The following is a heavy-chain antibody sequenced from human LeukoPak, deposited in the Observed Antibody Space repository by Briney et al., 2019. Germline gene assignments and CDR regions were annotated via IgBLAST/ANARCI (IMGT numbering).Heavy chain of an antibody. CDR2: ISGSDGTT. Sequence: GGSQRLSCAASGFTFSSYAMSWVRQAPGKGLEWVSSISGSDGTTYYADSVKGRFTISRDNSKYTLSLQMNSLRTEDTAVYYCAKVDNWKYGHHDFWGQGTLVTVSS. CDR3: AKVDNWKYGHHDF. D-gene: IGHD1-1*01. CDR1: GFTFSSYA. V-gene: IGHV3-23*01. J-gene: IGHJ4*02.